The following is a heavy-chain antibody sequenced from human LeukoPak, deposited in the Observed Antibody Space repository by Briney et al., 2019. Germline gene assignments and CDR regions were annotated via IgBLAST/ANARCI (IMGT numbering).Heavy chain of an antibody. CDR2: ISYDGSKK. D-gene: IGHD2-21*02. CDR3: ARDPVFCGGDCYPSPVYFDY. J-gene: IGHJ4*02. CDR1: GLTFNTYP. Sequence: VGSLCLSCAVSGLTFNTYPMHWVRQAPGKGLEWVAVISYDGSKKYYADSVKGRFTISRDNSKHTLYLQMNSLRAEGSAVYYCARDPVFCGGDCYPSPVYFDYWGQGTLVTVSS. V-gene: IGHV3-30-3*01.